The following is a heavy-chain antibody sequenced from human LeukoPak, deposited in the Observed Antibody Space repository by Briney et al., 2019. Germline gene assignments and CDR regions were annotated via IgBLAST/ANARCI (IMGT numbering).Heavy chain of an antibody. CDR3: ARVSFCPRCHFDY. J-gene: IGHJ4*02. CDR1: GFSFSSYW. V-gene: IGHV3-74*03. CDR2: ISPDGSSA. Sequence: PGGSLRLSCAASGFSFSSYWMHWVHQAPGKGLVWVARISPDGSSALSADSVRGRFTISRDNADNTLYLQLNSLRAEDTAVYYCARVSFCPRCHFDYWGQGTLVTVSS. D-gene: IGHD2/OR15-2a*01.